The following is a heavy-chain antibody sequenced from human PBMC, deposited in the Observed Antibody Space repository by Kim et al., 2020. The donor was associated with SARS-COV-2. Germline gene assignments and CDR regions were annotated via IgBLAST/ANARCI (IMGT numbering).Heavy chain of an antibody. Sequence: SETLSLTCTVSGGSISSGDYYWSWIRQPPGKGLEWIGYIYYSGSTYYNPSLKSRVTISVDTSKNQFSLKLSSVTAADTAVYYCVSVPAAMPAGYYYYGMDVWGQGTTVTVSS. CDR1: GGSISSGDYY. J-gene: IGHJ6*02. CDR3: VSVPAAMPAGYYYYGMDV. CDR2: IYYSGST. V-gene: IGHV4-30-4*01. D-gene: IGHD2-2*01.